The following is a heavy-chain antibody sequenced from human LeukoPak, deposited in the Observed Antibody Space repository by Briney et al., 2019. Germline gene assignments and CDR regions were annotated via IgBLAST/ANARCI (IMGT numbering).Heavy chain of an antibody. D-gene: IGHD6-19*01. Sequence: ASVKVSCKASASTFSTYAIHWVRQAPGQGPEWMGMINPSGGSTTYAQRFQGRVTMTRDMSTSTVFMELSSLRSEDTAVYYCARGGEGPRLAGSFWGQGTLVTVSS. V-gene: IGHV1-46*01. CDR2: INPSGGST. J-gene: IGHJ4*02. CDR3: ARGGEGPRLAGSF. CDR1: ASTFSTYA.